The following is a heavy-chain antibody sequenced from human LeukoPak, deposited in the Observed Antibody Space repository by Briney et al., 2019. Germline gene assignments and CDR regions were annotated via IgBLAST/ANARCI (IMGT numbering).Heavy chain of an antibody. Sequence: GESLKISCKGSGYSFTSYWIGWVRQMPGKGLEWMGIIYPGDSDTGYSPSFQGQVTISADKSISTAYLQWSSLKASDTAMYYCARFPVIRGVMGFYFDYWGQGTLVTVSS. CDR2: IYPGDSDT. J-gene: IGHJ4*02. D-gene: IGHD3-10*01. CDR3: ARFPVIRGVMGFYFDY. CDR1: GYSFTSYW. V-gene: IGHV5-51*01.